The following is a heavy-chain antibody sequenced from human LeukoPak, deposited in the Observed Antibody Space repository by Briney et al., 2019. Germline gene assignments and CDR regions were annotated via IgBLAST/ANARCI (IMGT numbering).Heavy chain of an antibody. CDR3: ALLGPGYSDYDFDI. V-gene: IGHV3-21*01. D-gene: IGHD5-12*01. J-gene: IGHJ3*02. Sequence: PGGSLRLSCAASGFTFSSYSMNWVRQAPGKGLEWVSSISSSSSYIYYADSVKGRFTISRDNAKNSLYLQMNSLRAEDTAVYYCALLGPGYSDYDFDIWGQGTMVTVSS. CDR2: ISSSSSYI. CDR1: GFTFSSYS.